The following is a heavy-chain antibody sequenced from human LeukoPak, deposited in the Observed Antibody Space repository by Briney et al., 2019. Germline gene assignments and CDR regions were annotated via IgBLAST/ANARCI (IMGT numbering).Heavy chain of an antibody. Sequence: ASVKVSCKASGYTFTSYYMHWVRQAPGQGLEWMGWINPNSGGTNYAQKFQGRVTMTRDTSISTAYMELNRLRSDDTAVYYCARVPYYYYYYMDVWGKGTTVTVSS. V-gene: IGHV1-2*02. CDR2: INPNSGGT. D-gene: IGHD2-2*01. CDR1: GYTFTSYY. CDR3: ARVPYYYYYYMDV. J-gene: IGHJ6*03.